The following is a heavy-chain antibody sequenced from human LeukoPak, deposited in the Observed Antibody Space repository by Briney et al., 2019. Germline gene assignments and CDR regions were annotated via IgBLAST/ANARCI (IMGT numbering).Heavy chain of an antibody. V-gene: IGHV1-69*06. CDR2: IIPIFGTA. CDR1: GGTFSSYA. Sequence: SVKVSCKASGGTFSSYAISWVRQAPGQGLEWMGGIIPIFGTANYAQKFQGRVTITADKSTSTAYMELSSLRPEDTAVYYCARSHLRYYDFWSGYHENWFDPWGQGTLVTVSS. D-gene: IGHD3-3*01. J-gene: IGHJ5*02. CDR3: ARSHLRYYDFWSGYHENWFDP.